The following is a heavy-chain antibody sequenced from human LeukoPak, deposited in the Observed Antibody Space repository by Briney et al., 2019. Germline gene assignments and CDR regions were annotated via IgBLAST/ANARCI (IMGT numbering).Heavy chain of an antibody. CDR2: IYYSGST. CDR1: GGSISSGDYY. V-gene: IGHV4-30-4*01. Sequence: PSQTLSLTCTVSGGSISSGDYYWSWIRQPPGKGLEWIGYIYYSGSTYYNPSLKSRVTISVDTSKNQFSLKLSSVTAADTAVYYCARAKGGIAAAGTYWNDLYNWFDPWGQGTLVTVSS. CDR3: ARAKGGIAAAGTYWNDLYNWFDP. D-gene: IGHD6-13*01. J-gene: IGHJ5*02.